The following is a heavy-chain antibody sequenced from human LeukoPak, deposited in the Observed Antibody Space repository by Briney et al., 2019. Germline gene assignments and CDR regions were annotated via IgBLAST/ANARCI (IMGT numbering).Heavy chain of an antibody. J-gene: IGHJ4*02. V-gene: IGHV3-33*05. Sequence: GGSLRLSCAASGFTFSSYGMHWARQAPGKGLEWAAVISYDGSKKYYVDSVKGRFTISRDNSKNTLYLHMNSLRAEDTAVYYCAKDPPDYWGQGTLVTVSS. CDR3: AKDPPDY. CDR1: GFTFSSYG. CDR2: ISYDGSKK.